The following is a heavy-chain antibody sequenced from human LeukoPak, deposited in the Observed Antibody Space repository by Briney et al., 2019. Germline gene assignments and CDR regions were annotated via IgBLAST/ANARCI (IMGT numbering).Heavy chain of an antibody. V-gene: IGHV4-59*01. J-gene: IGHJ6*02. Sequence: QSSETLSLTCTVSGGSISSYYWSWIRQPPGKGLEWIGYIYYSGSTNYNPSLKSRVTISVDTSKNQFSLKLSSVTAADTAVYYCARARLEQYYYDSSGYYYYYYYGMDVWGQGTTVTVSS. CDR2: IYYSGST. CDR1: GGSISSYY. CDR3: ARARLEQYYYDSSGYYYYYYYGMDV. D-gene: IGHD3-22*01.